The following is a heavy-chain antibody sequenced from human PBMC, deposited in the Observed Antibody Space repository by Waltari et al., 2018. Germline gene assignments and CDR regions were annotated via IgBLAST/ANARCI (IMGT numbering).Heavy chain of an antibody. J-gene: IGHJ6*02. CDR1: GYTFTSYG. Sequence: QVQLVQSGAEVKKPGASVKVSCKASGYTFTSYGISWVRQAPGQGLEWMGWISAYNGNTKYAQKLQGRVTMTTDTATSTAYMELRSLRSDDTAVYYCARDEGTYNYYYYYGMDVWGQGTTVTVSS. D-gene: IGHD1-1*01. V-gene: IGHV1-18*01. CDR3: ARDEGTYNYYYYYGMDV. CDR2: ISAYNGNT.